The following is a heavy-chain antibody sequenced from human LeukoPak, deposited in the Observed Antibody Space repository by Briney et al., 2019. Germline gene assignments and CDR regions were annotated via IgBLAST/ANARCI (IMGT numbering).Heavy chain of an antibody. J-gene: IGHJ6*02. CDR2: IGSDGKT. V-gene: IGHV3-23*01. D-gene: IGHD3-10*02. Sequence: QPGGSLRLSCEASGFTFSAYAMTWVRQAPGKGLEWVSSIGSDGKTHYSESVKGRFAISRDNSKSMLFLQLNSLRAEDTALYYCARDLHYYVAMDVRGQGTTVTVSS. CDR3: ARDLHYYVAMDV. CDR1: GFTFSAYA.